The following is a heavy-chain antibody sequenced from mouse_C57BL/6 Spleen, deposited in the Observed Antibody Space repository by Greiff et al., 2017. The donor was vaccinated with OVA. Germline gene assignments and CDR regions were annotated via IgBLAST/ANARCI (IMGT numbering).Heavy chain of an antibody. D-gene: IGHD2-2*01. Sequence: EVKVEESGGGLVQPGGSMKLSCAASGFTFSDAWMDWVRPSPEEGLEWVAEIRNKANNHATYYAESVQGRFTISRDDSKSSVYLEMNSGRAEDTGIYYCTRYGYDAWCAYWGQGTLVTVSA. CDR2: IRNKANNHAT. J-gene: IGHJ3*01. CDR3: TRYGYDAWCAY. CDR1: GFTFSDAW. V-gene: IGHV6-6*01.